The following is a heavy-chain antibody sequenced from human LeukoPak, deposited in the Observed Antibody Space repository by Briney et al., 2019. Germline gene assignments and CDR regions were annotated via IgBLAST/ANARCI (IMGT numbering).Heavy chain of an antibody. V-gene: IGHV1-18*01. CDR1: LYTFTTYV. D-gene: IGHD3-10*01. Sequence: AAVKDSCKASLYTFTTYVIIWVRPAPGRGVEWMGWIIAYNGNTNTAQKLRGGVTLTPDTSTTTAYMELRSMRSDDTAVYYCARGGNITTIRGVIITDAFDIWGQGTMVTVSS. CDR3: ARGGNITTIRGVIITDAFDI. CDR2: IIAYNGNT. J-gene: IGHJ3*02.